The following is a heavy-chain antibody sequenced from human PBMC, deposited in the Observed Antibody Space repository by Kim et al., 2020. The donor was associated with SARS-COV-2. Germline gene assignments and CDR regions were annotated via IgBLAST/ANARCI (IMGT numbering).Heavy chain of an antibody. CDR1: GFTFSSYW. CDR3: AREASYYDFWSGYYSDAFDI. D-gene: IGHD3-3*01. V-gene: IGHV3-7*01. Sequence: GGSLRLSCAASGFTFSSYWMSWVRQAPGKGLEWVANIKQDGSEKYYVDSVKGRFTISRDNAKNSLYLQMNSLRAEDTAVYYCAREASYYDFWSGYYSDAFDIWGQGTMVTVSS. J-gene: IGHJ3*02. CDR2: IKQDGSEK.